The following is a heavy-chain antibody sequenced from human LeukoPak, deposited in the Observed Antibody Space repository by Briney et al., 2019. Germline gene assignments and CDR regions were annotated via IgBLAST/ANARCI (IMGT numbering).Heavy chain of an antibody. CDR3: AKKVAGGSATYGMDV. J-gene: IGHJ6*02. CDR1: GFTFTSYG. V-gene: IGHV3-30*18. D-gene: IGHD6-19*01. Sequence: GGSLRLSCAASGFTFTSYGMHWVRQAPGKGLEWVAVISGDGSTTYCTDSVKGRFTVSRDNSENTLCLQMDSLRTEDTAVYYCAKKVAGGSATYGMDVWGQGTTVTVSS. CDR2: ISGDGSTT.